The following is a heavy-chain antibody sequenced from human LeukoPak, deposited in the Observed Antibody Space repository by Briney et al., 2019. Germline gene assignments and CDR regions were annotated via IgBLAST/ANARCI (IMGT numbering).Heavy chain of an antibody. Sequence: GGSLRLSCAASGFTFSNYWMSWVRQAPGKGPEWVGDIKTDGSDKYYVGSVKGRFTISRDNAKNSLYLQMNSLRAEDTAVYYCARDSLIQYGSGSYWGFDYWGQGTLVTVSS. CDR2: IKTDGSDK. V-gene: IGHV3-7*03. CDR3: ARDSLIQYGSGSYWGFDY. D-gene: IGHD3-10*01. J-gene: IGHJ4*02. CDR1: GFTFSNYW.